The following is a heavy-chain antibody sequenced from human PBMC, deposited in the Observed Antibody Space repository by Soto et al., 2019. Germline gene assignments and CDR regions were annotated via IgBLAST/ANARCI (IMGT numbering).Heavy chain of an antibody. D-gene: IGHD5-18*01. J-gene: IGHJ4*02. V-gene: IGHV1-2*04. CDR1: GYTFTGYY. CDR2: INPNSGGT. CDR3: ARDLGYSYGYVCDY. Sequence: GASVKVSCKASGYTFTGYYMHWVRQAPGQGLEWMGWINPNSGGTNYAQKFQGWVTMTRDTSISTAYMELSRLRSDDTAVYYCARDLGYSYGYVCDYWGQGTLGTVSS.